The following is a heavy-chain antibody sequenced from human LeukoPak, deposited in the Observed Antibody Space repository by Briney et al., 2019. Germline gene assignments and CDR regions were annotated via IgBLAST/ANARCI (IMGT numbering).Heavy chain of an antibody. V-gene: IGHV3-74*01. J-gene: IGHJ4*02. D-gene: IGHD2-2*01. CDR1: GFTFSSYW. CDR2: IASDGSST. CDR3: AKDDTDCSSTSCYLIDY. Sequence: PGGSLRVSCAASGFTFSSYWMNWVRQAPGKGLVWVSRIASDGSSTTYADSVKGRFSISRDNAKNTLYLQMNSLRVEDTAVYYCAKDDTDCSSTSCYLIDYWGQGTLVTVSS.